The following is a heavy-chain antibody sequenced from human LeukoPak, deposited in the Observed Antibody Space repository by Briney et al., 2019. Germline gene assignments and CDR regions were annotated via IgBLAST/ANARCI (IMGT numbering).Heavy chain of an antibody. D-gene: IGHD3-10*01. CDR3: ARRVVRGNWFDP. J-gene: IGHJ5*02. CDR2: ISTYNVNT. V-gene: IGHV1-18*01. CDR1: GYTFTSYG. Sequence: ASVKVSCKASGYTFTSYGISWVRQAPGQGLEWMGWISTYNVNTNYAQKLQGRVTMTTDTSTSTAYMELRSLRSDDTAVYYCARRVVRGNWFDPWGQGTLVTVSS.